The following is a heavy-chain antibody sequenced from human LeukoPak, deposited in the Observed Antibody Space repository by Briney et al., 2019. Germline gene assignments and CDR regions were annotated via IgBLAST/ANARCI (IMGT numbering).Heavy chain of an antibody. V-gene: IGHV4-38-2*02. CDR1: GYSISSGYY. D-gene: IGHD2-2*01. Sequence: SETLSLTCTVSGYSISSGYYWGWIRQPPGKGLEWIGSIYHSGSTYYNPSLKSRVTVSVDTSKNQFSLKLRSVTAADTAVYYCAREVPASSPPDYWGQGTLVTVSS. CDR2: IYHSGST. J-gene: IGHJ4*02. CDR3: AREVPASSPPDY.